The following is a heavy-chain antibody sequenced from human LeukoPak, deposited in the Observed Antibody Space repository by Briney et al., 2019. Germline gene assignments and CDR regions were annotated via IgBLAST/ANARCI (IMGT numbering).Heavy chain of an antibody. J-gene: IGHJ4*02. D-gene: IGHD2-15*01. CDR1: GGTFSSYA. V-gene: IGHV1-69*05. Sequence: SVKVSCKASGGTFSSYAISWVRQAPGQGLEWMGRIIPIFGTANYAQKFQGRVTITTDESTSTAYTELGSLRSEDTAVYYCARGCSGGSCYSYFDYWGQGTLVTVSS. CDR2: IIPIFGTA. CDR3: ARGCSGGSCYSYFDY.